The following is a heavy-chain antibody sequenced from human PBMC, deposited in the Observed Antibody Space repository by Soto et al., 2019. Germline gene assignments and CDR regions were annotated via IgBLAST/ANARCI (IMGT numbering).Heavy chain of an antibody. D-gene: IGHD3-22*01. CDR1: GDSINSDGHS. CDR3: ARDRFDYYDSSGYYYGLGWFDP. V-gene: IGHV4-61*08. Sequence: PSETLSLTCTVSGDSINSDGHSWSWIRQPPGKGLEWIGYIYYSGSTNYNPSLKSRVTISVDTSKNQFSLKLSSVTAADTAVYYCARDRFDYYDSSGYYYGLGWFDPWGQGTLVTVSS. CDR2: IYYSGST. J-gene: IGHJ5*02.